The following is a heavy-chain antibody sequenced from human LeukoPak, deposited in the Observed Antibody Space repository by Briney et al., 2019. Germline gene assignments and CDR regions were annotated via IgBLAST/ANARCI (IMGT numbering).Heavy chain of an antibody. CDR2: ISYDGSNK. Sequence: GGSLRLSCAASGFTFNTYGMHWVRQAPGKGLEWVAVISYDGSNKYYADSVKGRFTISRDNSKNTPYPQMNSLRAEDTAVYYCAKGEGIAAAYTDYWGQGTLVTVSS. D-gene: IGHD6-13*01. CDR3: AKGEGIAAAYTDY. J-gene: IGHJ4*02. V-gene: IGHV3-30*18. CDR1: GFTFNTYG.